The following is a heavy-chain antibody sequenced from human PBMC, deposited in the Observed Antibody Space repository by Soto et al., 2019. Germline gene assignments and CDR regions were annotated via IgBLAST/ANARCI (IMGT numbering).Heavy chain of an antibody. J-gene: IGHJ6*02. CDR2: ISYEGSNK. Sequence: QVQLVESGGGVAQPGRSLRLSCAASGFTFSSYAMHWVGQAPGKGLGWVAVISYEGSNKYYADSVKGRFTISRDNSKNTRYLQMNSLRAEDTAVYYCARDGWNYSKDLVYYYYGMDVWGQGTTVTVSS. V-gene: IGHV3-30-3*01. CDR3: ARDGWNYSKDLVYYYYGMDV. CDR1: GFTFSSYA. D-gene: IGHD1-7*01.